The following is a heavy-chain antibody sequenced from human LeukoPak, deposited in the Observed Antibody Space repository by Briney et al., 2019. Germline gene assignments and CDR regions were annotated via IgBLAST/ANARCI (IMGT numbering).Heavy chain of an antibody. J-gene: IGHJ4*02. Sequence: SETLSLTCTVSGGSISSYYWSWIRQPPGKGLEWIGYIYYSGSTNYNPSLKSRVTISVDTSKNQFSLKLSSVTAADTAVYYCARHEPLHYYDSSGYWVPGYFDYWGQGTLVTVSS. V-gene: IGHV4-59*08. D-gene: IGHD3-22*01. CDR1: GGSISSYY. CDR2: IYYSGST. CDR3: ARHEPLHYYDSSGYWVPGYFDY.